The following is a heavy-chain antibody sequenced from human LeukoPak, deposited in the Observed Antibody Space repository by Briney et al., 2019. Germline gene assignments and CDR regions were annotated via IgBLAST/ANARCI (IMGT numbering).Heavy chain of an antibody. D-gene: IGHD3-22*01. Sequence: GGSLRLSCAASGFTFSNAWMSWVRQAPGKGLEWVGRIKSKTDGGTTDYAAPVKGRFTISRDDSKNTLYLQMNSLKTEDTAVYYCTTAYYYDNSGYYPYYFDYWGQGTLVTVSS. V-gene: IGHV3-15*01. CDR3: TTAYYYDNSGYYPYYFDY. J-gene: IGHJ4*02. CDR2: IKSKTDGGTT. CDR1: GFTFSNAW.